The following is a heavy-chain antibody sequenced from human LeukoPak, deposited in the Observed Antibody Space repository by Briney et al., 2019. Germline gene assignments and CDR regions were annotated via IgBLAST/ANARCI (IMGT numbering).Heavy chain of an antibody. V-gene: IGHV1-2*02. D-gene: IGHD6-13*01. CDR3: ARVGTSSSWYGGYYYYMDV. CDR1: GYTFTGYY. Sequence: EASVKVSFKASGYTFTGYYMHWVRQAPGQGLEWMGWINPNSGGTNYAQKFQGRVTMTRDTSISTAYMELSRLRSDDTAVYYCARVGTSSSWYGGYYYYMDVWGKGTTVTVSS. J-gene: IGHJ6*03. CDR2: INPNSGGT.